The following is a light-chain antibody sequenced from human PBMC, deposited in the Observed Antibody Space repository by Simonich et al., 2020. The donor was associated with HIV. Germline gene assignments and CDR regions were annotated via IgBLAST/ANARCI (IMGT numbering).Light chain of an antibody. J-gene: IGKJ1*01. CDR3: QQYSNSLWT. V-gene: IGKV3-20*01. CDR2: DAS. CDR1: QSVSSN. Sequence: EIVMTQSPATLSVSPGERATLSCRASQSVSSNLAWYQQKPGQAPRLLIYDASSRATGIPDRFSGNGSGTDYTLTISKLEPEDFAVYYCQQYSNSLWTFGQGTKVEIK.